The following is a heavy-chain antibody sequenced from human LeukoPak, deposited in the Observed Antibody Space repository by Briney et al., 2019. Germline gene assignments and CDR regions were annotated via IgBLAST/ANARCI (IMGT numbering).Heavy chain of an antibody. V-gene: IGHV4-4*07. CDR1: GGSISSYY. CDR3: ARARFGELSARYYFDY. D-gene: IGHD3-10*01. J-gene: IGHJ4*02. CDR2: IYTSGST. Sequence: PSETLSLTCTVSGGSISSYYWSWIRQPAGKGLEWIGRIYTSGSTNYNPSLKSRVTMSVDTSKNQFSLKLSSVTAADTAVCYCARARFGELSARYYFDYWGQGTLVTVSS.